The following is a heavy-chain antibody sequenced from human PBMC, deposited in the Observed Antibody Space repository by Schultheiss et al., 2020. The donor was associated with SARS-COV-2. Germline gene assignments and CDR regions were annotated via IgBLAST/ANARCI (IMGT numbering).Heavy chain of an antibody. J-gene: IGHJ4*02. CDR2: IYYSGST. V-gene: IGHV4-59*12. Sequence: SETLSLTCTVSGGSISSYYWSWIRQPPGKGLEWIGYIYYSGSTYYNPSLKSRVTISVDTSKNQFSLQLSSVTPDDTAVYYCVRDREDSSGWWAEIDWGQGTLVTVSS. CDR3: VRDREDSSGWWAEID. CDR1: GGSISSYY. D-gene: IGHD6-19*01.